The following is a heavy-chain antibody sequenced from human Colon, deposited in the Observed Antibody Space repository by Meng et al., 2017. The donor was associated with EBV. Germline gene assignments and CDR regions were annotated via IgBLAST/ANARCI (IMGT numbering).Heavy chain of an antibody. CDR2: IFYSGNT. J-gene: IGHJ4*02. Sequence: QLEPQESGPVLRKPSETLSLTCSVSGDSITTNGYYWGWIRQSPGKGLEWIGSIFYSGNTYFNPSLKTRVTISVDTSKNQFSLKLSSVTAADTAIYYCARERGGVTRDFDSWGQGALVTVSS. CDR3: ARERGGVTRDFDS. CDR1: GDSITTNGYY. V-gene: IGHV4-39*07. D-gene: IGHD3-16*01.